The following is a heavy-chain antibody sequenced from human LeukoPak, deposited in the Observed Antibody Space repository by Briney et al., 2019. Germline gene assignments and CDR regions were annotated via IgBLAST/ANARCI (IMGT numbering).Heavy chain of an antibody. CDR3: ARAPVTSCRGAYCYPFDY. Sequence: GGSLRLSCAASGFTFSDNYMSWIRQAPGKGLEWVSYISSSGNTTKNADSVKGRFTITRDNAKNSLYLQMNSLRAEDTAVYYCARAPVTSCRGAYCYPFDYWGQGTLVTVSS. J-gene: IGHJ4*02. CDR1: GFTFSDNY. D-gene: IGHD2-21*01. CDR2: ISSSGNTT. V-gene: IGHV3-11*04.